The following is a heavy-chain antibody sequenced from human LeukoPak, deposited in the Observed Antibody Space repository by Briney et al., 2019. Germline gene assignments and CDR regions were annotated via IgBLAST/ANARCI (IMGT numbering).Heavy chain of an antibody. CDR2: IYYTGST. CDR3: ARLHYGGNYGYYYYMDV. V-gene: IGHV4-39*01. CDR1: GGSISSSSYY. Sequence: SETLSLTCTVSGGSISSSSYYWGWIRQPPGKGLEWIGSIYYTGSTYYNPSLKSRVTISVDASKNQFSLKLSSVTAADTAVYYCARLHYGGNYGYYYYMDVWGKGTTVTISS. D-gene: IGHD4-23*01. J-gene: IGHJ6*03.